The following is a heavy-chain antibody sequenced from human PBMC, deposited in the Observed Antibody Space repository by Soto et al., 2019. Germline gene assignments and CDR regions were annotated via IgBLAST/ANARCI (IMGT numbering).Heavy chain of an antibody. Sequence: ASVKVSCKASGYTFTSYAMHWVRQAPGQRLEWMGWINAGNGNTEYSQKFQGRVTITRDTSASTAYMELSSLRSEDTAVYYCARDGHPTPPLGVGVFYIDYRDVWGKGTRVTV. J-gene: IGHJ6*03. CDR1: GYTFTSYA. CDR3: ARDGHPTPPLGVGVFYIDYRDV. CDR2: INAGNGNT. D-gene: IGHD3-10*01. V-gene: IGHV1-3*01.